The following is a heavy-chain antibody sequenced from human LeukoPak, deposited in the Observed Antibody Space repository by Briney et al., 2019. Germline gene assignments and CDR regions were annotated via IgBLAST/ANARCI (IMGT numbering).Heavy chain of an antibody. Sequence: SETLSLTCAVYGGSFSGYYWSWIRQPPGKGLEWIGEINHSGSTNYNPSLKSRVTMSVDTSKNQFSLKLSSVTAADTAVYYCARDLITMVRGVNSWFDPWGQGTLVTVSS. CDR1: GGSFSGYY. V-gene: IGHV4-34*01. J-gene: IGHJ5*02. D-gene: IGHD3-10*01. CDR2: INHSGST. CDR3: ARDLITMVRGVNSWFDP.